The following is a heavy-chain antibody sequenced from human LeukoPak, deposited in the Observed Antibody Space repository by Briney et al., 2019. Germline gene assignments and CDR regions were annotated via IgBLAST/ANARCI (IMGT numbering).Heavy chain of an antibody. CDR2: IYPGDSDT. D-gene: IGHD6-6*01. CDR1: GYSFTSYW. V-gene: IGHV5-51*03. J-gene: IGHJ6*03. CDR3: ARTYIAARPGAYYYMDV. Sequence: GESLKISCKGSGYSFTSYWIDWVRQMPGKGLEWMGIIYPGDSDTRYSPSFQGQVTISADKSISTAYLQWSSLKASDTAMYYCARTYIAARPGAYYYMDVWGKGTTVTVSS.